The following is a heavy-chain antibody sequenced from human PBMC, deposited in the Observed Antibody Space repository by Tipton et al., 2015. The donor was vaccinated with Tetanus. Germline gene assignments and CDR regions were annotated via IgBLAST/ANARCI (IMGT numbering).Heavy chain of an antibody. J-gene: IGHJ4*02. CDR3: VRDDSGRGLDY. Sequence: QLVQSGAEVKKPGASVKVSCKASGYTFTGYYMHWVRQAPGQGLEWMGWINPNSGGTNYAQKFQGRVTMTRDTSISTAYMEVSSLRDDDTATYYCVRDDSGRGLDYWGKGTLVTVSS. D-gene: IGHD3-10*01. CDR2: INPNSGGT. V-gene: IGHV1-2*02. CDR1: GYTFTGYY.